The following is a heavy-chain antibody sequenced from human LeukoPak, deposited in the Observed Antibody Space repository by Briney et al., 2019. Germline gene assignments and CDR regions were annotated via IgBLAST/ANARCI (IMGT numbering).Heavy chain of an antibody. CDR3: AREYFDSSGYYDAFDI. Sequence: GGSLRLSCAASGFTFSSYSMNGVRQAPGKGLEWISYISGSGSVSYYEDSVKGRFTISRDNAKNSLNLQMNSLRAEDTAVYYCAREYFDSSGYYDAFDIWGQGTKVTVSS. J-gene: IGHJ3*02. CDR2: ISGSGSVS. V-gene: IGHV3-48*04. CDR1: GFTFSSYS. D-gene: IGHD3-22*01.